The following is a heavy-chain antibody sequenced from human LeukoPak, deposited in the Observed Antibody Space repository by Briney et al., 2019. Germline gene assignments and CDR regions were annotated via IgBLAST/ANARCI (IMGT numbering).Heavy chain of an antibody. J-gene: IGHJ5*02. CDR3: ARHPYCGGDCYRSWFDP. D-gene: IGHD2-21*02. CDR1: GYSFTSYW. Sequence: GESLKISCKGSGYSFTSYWIGWVRQMAGKGLEWMGIIYPGDSDTRYSPSFQGQVTISADKSISTAYLQWSSLKASDTAMYYCARHPYCGGDCYRSWFDPWGQGTLVTVSS. CDR2: IYPGDSDT. V-gene: IGHV5-51*01.